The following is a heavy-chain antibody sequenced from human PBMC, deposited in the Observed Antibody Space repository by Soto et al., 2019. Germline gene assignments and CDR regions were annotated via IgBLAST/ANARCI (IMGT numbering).Heavy chain of an antibody. V-gene: IGHV3-48*03. D-gene: IGHD3-16*01. J-gene: IGHJ6*02. CDR2: ISSSGSTI. CDR3: ARDLGDYYYYGMDV. CDR1: GFTFSSYE. Sequence: LRLSCAASGFTFSSYEMSWVRQAPGKGLEWVSYISSSGSTIYYADSVKGRFTISRDNAKNSLYLQMNSLRAEDTAVYYCARDLGDYYYYGMDVWGQGTTVTSP.